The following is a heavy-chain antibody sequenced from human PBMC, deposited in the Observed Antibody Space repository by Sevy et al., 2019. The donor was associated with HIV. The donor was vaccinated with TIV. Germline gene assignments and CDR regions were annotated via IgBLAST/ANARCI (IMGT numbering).Heavy chain of an antibody. J-gene: IGHJ5*02. Sequence: GGSLRLSCAASGFTFSSYAMSWVRQAPGKGLEWVSAISGSGGSTYYADSVKGRFTISRDNSKNTLYQQMNSLRAEDTPVYYCAKDQRYCSSTSCSDPCFDPWGQGTLVTVSS. V-gene: IGHV3-23*01. D-gene: IGHD2-2*01. CDR3: AKDQRYCSSTSCSDPCFDP. CDR1: GFTFSSYA. CDR2: ISGSGGST.